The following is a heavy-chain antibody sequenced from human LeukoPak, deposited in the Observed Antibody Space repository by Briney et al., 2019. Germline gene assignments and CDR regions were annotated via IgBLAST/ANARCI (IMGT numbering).Heavy chain of an antibody. V-gene: IGHV3-9*01. J-gene: IGHJ3*02. CDR3: AKAAGAFDI. CDR2: ISWNSGSI. Sequence: SLRLSCAASGFTFDDYAMHWVRQAPGKGLEWVSGISWNSGSIGYADSVKGRFTISRDNAKNSLYLQMNSLRAEDTALYYCAKAAGAFDIWGQGTMVTVSS. CDR1: GFTFDDYA. D-gene: IGHD6-19*01.